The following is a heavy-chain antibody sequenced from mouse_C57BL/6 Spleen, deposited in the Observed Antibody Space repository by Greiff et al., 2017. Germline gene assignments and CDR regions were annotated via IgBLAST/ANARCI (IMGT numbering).Heavy chain of an antibody. CDR2: INPSSGYT. D-gene: IGHD1-1*01. V-gene: IGHV1-7*01. Sequence: QVHVKQSGAELAKPGASVKLSCKASGYTFTSYWMHWVKQRPRQGLEWIGYINPSSGYTKYNQKFKDKATLTADKSSSTAYMQLSSLTYEDSAVYYCARSEDQGRSTVVARGYAMDYWGQGTSVTVSS. CDR3: ARSEDQGRSTVVARGYAMDY. J-gene: IGHJ4*01. CDR1: GYTFTSYW.